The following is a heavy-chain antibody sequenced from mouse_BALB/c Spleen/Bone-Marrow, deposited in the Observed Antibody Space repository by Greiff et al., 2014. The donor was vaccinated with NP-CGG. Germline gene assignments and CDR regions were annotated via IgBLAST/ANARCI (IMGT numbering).Heavy chain of an antibody. Sequence: ESGAELVRPGASVTLSCKASGYTFTDYEMHWVKQTPVHGLEWIGAIDPETGGTAYNQKFKGKATLTADKSSSTAYMELRSLTPEDSAVYYCRAYYRYDGYAMDYWGQGTSVTVSS. V-gene: IGHV1-15*01. CDR3: RAYYRYDGYAMDY. CDR2: IDPETGGT. D-gene: IGHD2-14*01. CDR1: GYTFTDYE. J-gene: IGHJ4*01.